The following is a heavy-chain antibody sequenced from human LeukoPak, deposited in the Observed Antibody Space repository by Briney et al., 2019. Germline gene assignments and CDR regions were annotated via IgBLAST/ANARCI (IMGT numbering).Heavy chain of an antibody. CDR2: INPTGTSS. CDR3: AKAGRFDY. J-gene: IGHJ4*02. V-gene: IGHV1-46*01. CDR1: GYTFTRHY. Sequence: ASVKVSCKSSGYTFTRHYLHWVRQAPGQGLEWVGLINPTGTSSWSAQKFQGRVTLTRDMSTSTDYMELSSLRSEDTAVYYCAKAGRFDYWGQGTLVTVSS.